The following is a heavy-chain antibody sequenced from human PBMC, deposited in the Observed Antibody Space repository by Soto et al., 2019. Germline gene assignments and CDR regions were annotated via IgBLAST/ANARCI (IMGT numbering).Heavy chain of an antibody. V-gene: IGHV4-59*01. Sequence: KGLEWIGYIYYSGSTNYNPSLKSRVTISVDTSKNQFSLKLSSVTAADTAVYYCASGDPSPYYYYYGMDVWGQGTTVTVSS. CDR2: IYYSGST. J-gene: IGHJ6*02. D-gene: IGHD4-17*01. CDR3: ASGDPSPYYYYYGMDV.